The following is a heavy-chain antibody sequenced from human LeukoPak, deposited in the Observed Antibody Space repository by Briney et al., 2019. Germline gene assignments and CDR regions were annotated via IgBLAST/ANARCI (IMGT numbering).Heavy chain of an antibody. J-gene: IGHJ3*02. CDR1: GYTFTSYG. V-gene: IGHV1-2*02. CDR2: INPNSGGT. CDR3: ARDRGGRALGIDAFDI. D-gene: IGHD3-10*01. Sequence: ASVKVSCKASGYTFTSYGISWVRQAPGQGLEWVGWINPNSGGTNYAQKFQGRVTMTRDTSISTAYMELSRLRSDDTAVYYCARDRGGRALGIDAFDIWGQGTMVTVSS.